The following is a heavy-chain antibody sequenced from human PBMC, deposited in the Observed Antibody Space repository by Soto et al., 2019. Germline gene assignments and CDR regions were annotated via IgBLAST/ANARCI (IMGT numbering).Heavy chain of an antibody. Sequence: QVQLQESGPGLVKPSETLSLTCTVSGGTISSWYWSWIRQPPGKGLEWIGYIYYSGSTNCNPSLTSRVTISVDTSKNQSSLKLSSVTAADTAVYYCARRYGSAIDYWGQGTLVTVSS. D-gene: IGHD1-26*01. CDR2: IYYSGST. V-gene: IGHV4-59*08. CDR1: GGTISSWY. CDR3: ARRYGSAIDY. J-gene: IGHJ4*02.